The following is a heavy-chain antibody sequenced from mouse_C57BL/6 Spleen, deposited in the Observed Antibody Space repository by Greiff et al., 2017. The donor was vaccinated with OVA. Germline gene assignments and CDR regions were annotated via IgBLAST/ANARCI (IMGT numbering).Heavy chain of an antibody. J-gene: IGHJ3*01. CDR2: IYPRSGNT. D-gene: IGHD2-4*01. Sequence: QVQLQQSGAELARPGASVKLSCKASGYTFTSYGISWVKQRTGQGLEWIGEIYPRSGNTYYNEKFKGKATLTADKSSSTAYMELLSLTSEDSAVYFCARSRIYYDYDDGFAYWGQGTLVTVSA. V-gene: IGHV1-81*01. CDR3: ARSRIYYDYDDGFAY. CDR1: GYTFTSYG.